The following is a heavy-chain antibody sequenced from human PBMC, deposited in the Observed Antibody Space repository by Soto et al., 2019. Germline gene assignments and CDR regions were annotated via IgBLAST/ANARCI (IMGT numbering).Heavy chain of an antibody. J-gene: IGHJ4*02. CDR3: ARGANFWSGYDTFDY. CDR2: ISYDGSNK. Sequence: GGSLRLSCAASGSTFSSNAMHWVRQAPGKGLEWVAVISYDGSNKYYADSVKGRFTISRDNSKNTLYLQMNSLRAEDTAVYYCARGANFWSGYDTFDYWGQGTLVTVSS. V-gene: IGHV3-30-3*01. D-gene: IGHD3-3*01. CDR1: GSTFSSNA.